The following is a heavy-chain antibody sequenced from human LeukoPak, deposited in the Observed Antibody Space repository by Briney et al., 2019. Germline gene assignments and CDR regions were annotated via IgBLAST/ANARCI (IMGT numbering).Heavy chain of an antibody. CDR1: GFTFSNYW. Sequence: GGSLRLSCAASGFTFSNYWMSWVRQAPGKGLEWVANIKQDGSVKYYVDSVKGRFTISRDNTKNFLQMNSLRVEDTAVYYCARIGYSSSSLDYWGQGTLVTVSS. CDR3: ARIGYSSSSLDY. D-gene: IGHD6-6*01. V-gene: IGHV3-7*01. J-gene: IGHJ4*02. CDR2: IKQDGSVK.